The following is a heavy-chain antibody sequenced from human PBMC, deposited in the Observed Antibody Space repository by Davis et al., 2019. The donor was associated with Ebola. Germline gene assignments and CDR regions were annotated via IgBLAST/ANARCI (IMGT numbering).Heavy chain of an antibody. D-gene: IGHD6-19*01. CDR3: TRDPGGWHHGY. Sequence: GGSLRLSCAASGFTFSSYGMHWVRQAPGKGLEWVAVIWYDGSNKYYADSVKGRFTISRDNSKNTLYLQMNSLRAGDTALYYCTRDPGGWHHGYWGQGTLVTVSS. CDR2: IWYDGSNK. CDR1: GFTFSSYG. V-gene: IGHV3-33*01. J-gene: IGHJ4*02.